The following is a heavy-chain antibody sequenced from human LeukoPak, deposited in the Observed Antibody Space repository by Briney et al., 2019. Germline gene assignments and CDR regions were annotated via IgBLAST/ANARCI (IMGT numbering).Heavy chain of an antibody. Sequence: SETLSLTCTVSGGSISSSSYYWGWIRQPPGKGLEWIGSIYYSGSTYYNPSLKSRVTISVDTSKNQFSLKLSSVTAADTAVYYCAREGDGYTSKTDAFDIWGQGTMVTVSS. V-gene: IGHV4-39*07. D-gene: IGHD5-24*01. CDR3: AREGDGYTSKTDAFDI. CDR2: IYYSGST. CDR1: GGSISSSSYY. J-gene: IGHJ3*02.